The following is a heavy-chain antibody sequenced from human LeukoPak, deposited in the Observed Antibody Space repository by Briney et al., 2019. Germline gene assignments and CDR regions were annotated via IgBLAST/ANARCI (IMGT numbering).Heavy chain of an antibody. Sequence: ASVKVSCKASGYTFTSYGISWVRQAPGQGLEWMGWISAYNGNTNYAQKLQGRVTMTTDTSTSTAYMELRSLRSDDTAVYYCARGLNYYGSGSYVYWGQGTLVTVSS. CDR2: ISAYNGNT. CDR3: ARGLNYYGSGSYVY. D-gene: IGHD3-10*01. J-gene: IGHJ4*02. CDR1: GYTFTSYG. V-gene: IGHV1-18*01.